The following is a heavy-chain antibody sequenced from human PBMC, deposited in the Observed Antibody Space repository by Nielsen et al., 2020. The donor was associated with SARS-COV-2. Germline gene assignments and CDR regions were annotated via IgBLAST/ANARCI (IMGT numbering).Heavy chain of an antibody. CDR1: GGSFSAYS. D-gene: IGHD2-2*01. J-gene: IGHJ3*02. V-gene: IGHV4-34*01. Sequence: SETLSLTCAVYGGSFSAYSWTWIRQSPGKGLDWIGEVTDSGSTKYSPSLKSRVTISVDTSKNQFSLKLSSVTAADTAVYYCASGQLLLLYAFDIWGQGTMVTVSS. CDR2: VTDSGST. CDR3: ASGQLLLLYAFDI.